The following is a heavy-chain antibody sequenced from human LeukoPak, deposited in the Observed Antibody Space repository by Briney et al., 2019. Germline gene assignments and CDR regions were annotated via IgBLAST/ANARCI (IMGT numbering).Heavy chain of an antibody. J-gene: IGHJ4*02. V-gene: IGHV3-48*01. Sequence: PGGSLRLSCAASGFTFSSYSMNWVRQAPGKGLEWVSYISSSSSTIYYADSVKGRFTISRDNAKNSLSLQMNSLRAEDTAVYYCATLREGDFNYWGQGTLVTASS. CDR3: ATLREGDFNY. CDR1: GFTFSSYS. CDR2: ISSSSSTI. D-gene: IGHD3-10*01.